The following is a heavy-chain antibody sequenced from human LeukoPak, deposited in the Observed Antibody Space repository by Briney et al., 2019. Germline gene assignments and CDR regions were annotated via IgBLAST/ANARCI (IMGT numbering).Heavy chain of an antibody. Sequence: TPSQTLSLTCTVSGGSISSGDYYWSWIRQPPGKGLEWIGYIYYSGSTYYNPSLKSRVTISVDTSKNQFSLKLYSVTAADTAVYYCARDAPLYGAAAGIYWGQGTLVTVSS. D-gene: IGHD6-13*01. J-gene: IGHJ4*02. CDR3: ARDAPLYGAAAGIY. CDR2: IYYSGST. CDR1: GGSISSGDYY. V-gene: IGHV4-30-4*08.